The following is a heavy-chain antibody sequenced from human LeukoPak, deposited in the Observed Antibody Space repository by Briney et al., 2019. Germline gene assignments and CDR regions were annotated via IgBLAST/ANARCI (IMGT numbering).Heavy chain of an antibody. V-gene: IGHV3-15*01. CDR3: TTEILMSDIAAAGTPPDY. D-gene: IGHD6-13*01. Sequence: GGSLRLSCAASGFTFSNAWMSWVRQAPGKGLEWVGRIKSKTDGGTTDYAAPVKGSFTISRDDSKNTLYLQMNSLKTEDTAVYYCTTEILMSDIAAAGTPPDYWGQGTLVTVSS. CDR2: IKSKTDGGTT. CDR1: GFTFSNAW. J-gene: IGHJ4*02.